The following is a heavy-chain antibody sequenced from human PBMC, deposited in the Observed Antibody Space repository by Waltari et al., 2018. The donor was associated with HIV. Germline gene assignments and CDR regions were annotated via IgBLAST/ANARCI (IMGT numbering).Heavy chain of an antibody. J-gene: IGHJ4*02. CDR3: ARHWSSGTYFDS. CDR1: GYRPTNYW. V-gene: IGHV5-10-1*01. D-gene: IGHD3-10*01. CDR2: IDLSDSYT. Sequence: EVQLVQSVAEVKKSGESLRISCMGSGYRPTNYWINWLRLMPGKGLEWMGRIDLSDSYTNYSPSFQGHVTISVDKSISTAYLQWSGLKASDTAVYYCARHWSSGTYFDSWGQGTLVTVSS.